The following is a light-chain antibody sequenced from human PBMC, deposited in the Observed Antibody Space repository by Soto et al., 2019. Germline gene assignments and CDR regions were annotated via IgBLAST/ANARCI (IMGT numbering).Light chain of an antibody. CDR2: DVS. CDR3: SSYTSSSTVV. V-gene: IGLV2-14*01. CDR1: SSDVGGYNY. J-gene: IGLJ2*01. Sequence: QSVLTQPASGSGSPGQSITISCTGTSSDVGGYNYVSWYQQHPGKAPKLMIYDVSNRPSGVSNRFSGSKSGNTASLTISGLQAEYEADYYCSSYTSSSTVVFGGGTKLTVL.